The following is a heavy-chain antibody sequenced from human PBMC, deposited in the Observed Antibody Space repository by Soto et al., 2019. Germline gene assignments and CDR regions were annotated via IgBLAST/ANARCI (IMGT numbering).Heavy chain of an antibody. D-gene: IGHD3-22*01. CDR1: GGSFSGYY. V-gene: IGHV4-34*01. CDR3: ARKARGYYDSSGYYSGYFDY. CDR2: INHSGST. Sequence: PSETLSLTCAVYGGSFSGYYWSWIRQPPGKGLEWIGEINHSGSTNYNPSLKSRVTISVDTSKNQFSLKLSSVTAADTAVYYCARKARGYYDSSGYYSGYFDYWGQGTLVTVSS. J-gene: IGHJ4*02.